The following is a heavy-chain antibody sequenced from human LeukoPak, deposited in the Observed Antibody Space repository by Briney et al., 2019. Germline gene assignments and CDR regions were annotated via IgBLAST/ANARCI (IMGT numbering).Heavy chain of an antibody. CDR1: GGTFSSHA. D-gene: IGHD2-15*01. V-gene: IGHV1-69*04. CDR2: FIPSLGIA. Sequence: GASVKVSCKASGGTFSSHAISWVRQAPGRGLEWMGRFIPSLGIANYAQKFQGRVTITAGKSTSTAYMELSSLRSEDTAVYYCATCIGGSCYSRDWFDPWGQGTLVTVSS. J-gene: IGHJ5*02. CDR3: ATCIGGSCYSRDWFDP.